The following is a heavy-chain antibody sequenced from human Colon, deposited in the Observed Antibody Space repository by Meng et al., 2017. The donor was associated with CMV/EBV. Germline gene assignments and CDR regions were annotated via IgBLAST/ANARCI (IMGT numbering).Heavy chain of an antibody. CDR1: GFTVGSNF. D-gene: IGHD6-13*01. V-gene: IGHV3-66*01. CDR3: ASPPPIGAAFDY. J-gene: IGHJ4*02. CDR2: IYGGGDT. Sequence: LGESGGDLVQPGGSLRLSCAVSGFTVGSNFMSWVRQAPGKGLEWVSVIYGGGDTDYVDSVKGRFTTSRDNSKNMLYLQMNSLRVEDTALYYCASPPPIGAAFDYWGRGTLVTVSS.